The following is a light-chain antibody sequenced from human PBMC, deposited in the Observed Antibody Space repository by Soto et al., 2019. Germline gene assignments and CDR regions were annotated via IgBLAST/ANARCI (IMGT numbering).Light chain of an antibody. CDR3: SSRSSITTVV. Sequence: QSALTQPACLSASPGQTITISCTGTRNDIGDSHFVSWYQQYPDKAPKLIIFEVNGRPSGVSDRFVGSKSGNTASLTISGLQPEDEADYYCSSRSSITTVVFGGGTKVTVL. J-gene: IGLJ2*01. V-gene: IGLV2-14*03. CDR2: EVN. CDR1: RNDIGDSHF.